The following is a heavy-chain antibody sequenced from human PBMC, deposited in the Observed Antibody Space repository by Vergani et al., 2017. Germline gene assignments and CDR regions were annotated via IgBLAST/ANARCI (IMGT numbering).Heavy chain of an antibody. CDR2: INPSGGST. CDR1: GYTLTELS. CDR3: AREIAVAGTFGSPDY. V-gene: IGHV1-46*03. J-gene: IGHJ4*02. D-gene: IGHD6-19*01. Sequence: QVQLVQSGAEVKKPGASVKVSCKVSGYTLTELSMHWVRQAPGQGLEWMGIINPSGGSTSYAQKFQGRVTMTRDTSTSTVYMELSSLRSEDTAVYYCAREIAVAGTFGSPDYWGQGTLVTVSS.